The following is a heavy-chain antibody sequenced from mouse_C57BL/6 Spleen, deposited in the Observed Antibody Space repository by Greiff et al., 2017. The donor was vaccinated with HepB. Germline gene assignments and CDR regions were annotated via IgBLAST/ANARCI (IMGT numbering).Heavy chain of an antibody. CDR3: AQAKLGRYFDV. V-gene: IGHV1-82*01. CDR2: IYPGDGDT. CDR1: GYAFSSSW. Sequence: VQLQQSGPELVKPGASVKISCTASGYAFSSSWMNWVKQRPGKGLEWIGRIYPGDGDTNYNGKFKGKATLTADKSSSTAYMQLSSLTSEDSAVCFCAQAKLGRYFDVWGTGTTVTVSS. D-gene: IGHD4-1*01. J-gene: IGHJ1*03.